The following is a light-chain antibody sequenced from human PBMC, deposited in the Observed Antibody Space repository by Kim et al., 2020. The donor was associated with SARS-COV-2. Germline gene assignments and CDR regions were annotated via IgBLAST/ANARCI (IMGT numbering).Light chain of an antibody. V-gene: IGKV3-11*01. CDR1: QSVSSY. Sequence: PGDRATLSCRASQSVSSYLAWYQQKPGQPPRLLIYDASNRATGIPARFSGSGSGTDFTLTISSLEPEDFAVYYCQQRYSWPPLSFGGGTKLE. CDR2: DAS. J-gene: IGKJ4*01. CDR3: QQRYSWPPLS.